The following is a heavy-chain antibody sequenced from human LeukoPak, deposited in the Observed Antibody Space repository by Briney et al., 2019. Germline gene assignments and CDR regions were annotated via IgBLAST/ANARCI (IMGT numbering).Heavy chain of an antibody. CDR3: AGGPTTFAY. Sequence: GGSLRLSCAASGFIVSSNYINWVRQAPGKGLEWVSLIYSGGSTYYADSVKGRFTISRDNSKNTICLQMNSLRADDTAVYYCAGGPTTFAYWGQGTLVTVSS. J-gene: IGHJ4*02. V-gene: IGHV3-53*01. CDR2: IYSGGST. D-gene: IGHD1-14*01. CDR1: GFIVSSNY.